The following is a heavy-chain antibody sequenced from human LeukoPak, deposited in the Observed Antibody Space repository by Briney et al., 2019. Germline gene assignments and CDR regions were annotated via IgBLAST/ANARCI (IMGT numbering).Heavy chain of an antibody. CDR1: GFTFSSYA. Sequence: PGGSLRLSCAASGFTFSSYAMSWVRQAPGKGLEWVSSISGSSSYIYYADSVKGRFTISRDNAKNSLYLQMNSLRAEDTAVYYCARDDIVVVVPAGDYYYYMDVWGKGTTVTVSS. J-gene: IGHJ6*03. CDR2: ISGSSSYI. V-gene: IGHV3-21*01. CDR3: ARDDIVVVVPAGDYYYYMDV. D-gene: IGHD2-15*01.